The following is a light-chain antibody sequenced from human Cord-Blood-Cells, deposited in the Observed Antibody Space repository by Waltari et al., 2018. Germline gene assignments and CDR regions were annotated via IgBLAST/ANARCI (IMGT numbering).Light chain of an antibody. J-gene: IGLJ3*02. Sequence: QSALTPPASVSGSPGQSITISCTGTSSDVGGYNYVSWYQQHPGKAPKLMIYDVSNRPSGVSNRFSGSKSGNTASLTISGLQAEDEADYYSSSYTSSSTLVFGGGTKLTVL. CDR3: SSYTSSSTLV. CDR2: DVS. V-gene: IGLV2-14*03. CDR1: SSDVGGYNY.